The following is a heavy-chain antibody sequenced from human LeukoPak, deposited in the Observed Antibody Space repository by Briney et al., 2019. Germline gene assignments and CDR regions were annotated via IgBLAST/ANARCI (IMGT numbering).Heavy chain of an antibody. CDR3: AKDRNVWGNGAFDI. CDR2: ISYDGSNK. J-gene: IGHJ3*02. D-gene: IGHD3-16*01. Sequence: GRSLRLSCAASGFTFSSYGMHWVRQAPGKGLEWVAVISYDGSNKYYAGSVKGRFTISRDNSKNTLYLQMNSLRAEDTAVYYCAKDRNVWGNGAFDIWGQGTMVTVSS. V-gene: IGHV3-30*18. CDR1: GFTFSSYG.